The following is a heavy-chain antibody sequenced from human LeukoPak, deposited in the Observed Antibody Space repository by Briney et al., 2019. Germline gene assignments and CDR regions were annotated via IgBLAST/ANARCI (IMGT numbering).Heavy chain of an antibody. CDR2: FDPEDGET. V-gene: IGHV1-24*01. D-gene: IGHD6-13*01. CDR3: ARDADIKQLGWFDP. J-gene: IGHJ5*02. Sequence: ASVKVSCKVSGYTLTELSMHWVRQAPGKGLEWRGGFDPEDGETIYAQKFQGRVTMTTDTSTSTAYMELRSLRSDDTAVYYCARDADIKQLGWFDPWGQGTLVTVSS. CDR1: GYTLTELS.